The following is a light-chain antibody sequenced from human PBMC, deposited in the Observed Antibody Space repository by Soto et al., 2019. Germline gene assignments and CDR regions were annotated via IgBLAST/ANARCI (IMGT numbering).Light chain of an antibody. CDR3: SSYAGSNNLGVV. J-gene: IGLJ2*01. V-gene: IGLV2-8*01. Sequence: QSVLTQPPSASGSPGQSVTISCTGTSSDVGGYNYVSWYQHHPGKAPKLMIYEVSKRPSGVPDRFSGSKSGNTASLTVSGLQAEDEADYYCSSYAGSNNLGVVFGGGTQLTVL. CDR1: SSDVGGYNY. CDR2: EVS.